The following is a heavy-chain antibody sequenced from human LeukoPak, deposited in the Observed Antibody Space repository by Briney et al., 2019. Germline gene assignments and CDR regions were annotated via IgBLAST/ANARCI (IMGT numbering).Heavy chain of an antibody. V-gene: IGHV4-30-2*01. CDR3: ASLRTLHYYGSGSYAFDI. CDR1: GGSISSGGYS. D-gene: IGHD3-10*01. Sequence: SETLSFTCAVSGGSISSGGYSWSWIRQPPGKGLEWIGYIYHSGSTNYNPSLKSRVTISVDTSKNQFSLKLSSVTAADTAVYYCASLRTLHYYGSGSYAFDIWGQGTMVTVSS. CDR2: IYHSGST. J-gene: IGHJ3*02.